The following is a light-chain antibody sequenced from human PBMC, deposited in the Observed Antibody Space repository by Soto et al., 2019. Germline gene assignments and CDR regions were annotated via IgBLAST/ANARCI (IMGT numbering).Light chain of an antibody. Sequence: EIVLTQSPATLSLSTGERAILSCRASQSVSTFLAWFQQKPGQPPRLLIYNASNRTTGIPARFSGSGSGTDFTLTISSLEPEDFAVYYCQQRGDWPPITFGQGTKVDI. CDR2: NAS. CDR1: QSVSTF. J-gene: IGKJ1*01. V-gene: IGKV3-11*01. CDR3: QQRGDWPPIT.